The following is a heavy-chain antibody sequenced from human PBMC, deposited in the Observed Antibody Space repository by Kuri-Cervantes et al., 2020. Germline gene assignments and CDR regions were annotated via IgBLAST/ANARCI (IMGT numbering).Heavy chain of an antibody. J-gene: IGHJ6*03. CDR2: IRYDGSNK. CDR1: GFTFSSYG. D-gene: IGHD3-16*01. V-gene: IGHV3-30*02. CDR3: ARGGGGEWSNYYYYMDV. Sequence: GGSLRLSCAASGFTFSSYGMHWVRQAPGKGLEWVAFIRYDGSNKYYAASVKGRFTLSRDNSKNTLYLQMNSLRLEDTAVYYCARGGGGEWSNYYYYMDVWGQGTTVTVSS.